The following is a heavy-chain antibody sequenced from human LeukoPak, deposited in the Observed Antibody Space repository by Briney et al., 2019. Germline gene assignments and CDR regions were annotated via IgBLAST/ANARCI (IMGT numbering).Heavy chain of an antibody. CDR3: ARDRGSSGWYEFDY. J-gene: IGHJ4*02. CDR1: GFTSSSYW. V-gene: IGHV3-7*01. CDR2: IKQDGSEK. D-gene: IGHD6-19*01. Sequence: GGSLRLSCAASGFTSSSYWMSWVRRAPGKGLEWVANIKQDGSEKYYVDSVKGRFTISRDNARNSLYLQMNSLRAEDTAVYYCARDRGSSGWYEFDYWGQGTLVTVSS.